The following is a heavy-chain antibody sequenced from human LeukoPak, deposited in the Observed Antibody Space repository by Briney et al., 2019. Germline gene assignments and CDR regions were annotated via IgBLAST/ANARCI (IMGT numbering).Heavy chain of an antibody. CDR1: GGSISSGGYS. CDR2: IYHSGST. Sequence: SQTLSLTCAVSGGSISSGGYSWSWIRQPPGKGLEWIGYIYHSGSTYYNPSLKSRVTISVDRSKNQFSLKLSSVTAADTAVYYCARGLTGEVGSNWFDPWGQGTLVTVSS. CDR3: ARGLTGEVGSNWFDP. V-gene: IGHV4-30-2*01. J-gene: IGHJ5*02. D-gene: IGHD3-9*01.